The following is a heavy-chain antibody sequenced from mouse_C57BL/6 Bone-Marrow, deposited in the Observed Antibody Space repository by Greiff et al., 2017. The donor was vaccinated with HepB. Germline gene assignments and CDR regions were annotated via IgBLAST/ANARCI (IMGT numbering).Heavy chain of an antibody. Sequence: EVKLQQSGPELVKPGASVKISCKASGYTFTDYYMNWVKQSHGKSLEWIGDINPNNGGTSYNQKFKGKATLTVDKSSSTAYMELRSLTSEDSAVYYCAREKDARTGPLDYWGQGTTLTVSS. CDR1: GYTFTDYY. V-gene: IGHV1-26*01. CDR2: INPNNGGT. J-gene: IGHJ2*01. CDR3: AREKDARTGPLDY. D-gene: IGHD4-1*01.